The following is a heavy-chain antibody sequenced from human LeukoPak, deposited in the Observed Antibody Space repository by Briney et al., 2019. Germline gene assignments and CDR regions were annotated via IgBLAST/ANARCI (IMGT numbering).Heavy chain of an antibody. D-gene: IGHD3-9*01. V-gene: IGHV1-2*02. J-gene: IGHJ4*02. Sequence: EASVKVSCKASGYTFTGYYMHWVRQAPGQGLEWMGWINPNSGGTNYAQKFQGRVTMTRDTSISTAYMELSRLRSDDTAVYYCARGGYDILTGYYITLDYWGQGTLVTVSS. CDR1: GYTFTGYY. CDR3: ARGGYDILTGYYITLDY. CDR2: INPNSGGT.